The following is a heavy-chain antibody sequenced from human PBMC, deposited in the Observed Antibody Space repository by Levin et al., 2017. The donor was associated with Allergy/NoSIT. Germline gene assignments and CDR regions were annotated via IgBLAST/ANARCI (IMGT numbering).Heavy chain of an antibody. CDR2: ISGSGTYV. J-gene: IGHJ4*02. CDR3: ARDVGIDYGDTNTSTGDY. Sequence: GGSLRLSCAASGFTFSNYSMNWVRQAPGKGLEWVSSISGSGTYVYYADSVKGRFTISRDNAKNSLYLQMNSLRVEDTAVYYCARDVGIDYGDTNTSTGDYWGQGTLVTVSS. D-gene: IGHD4-17*01. V-gene: IGHV3-21*01. CDR1: GFTFSNYS.